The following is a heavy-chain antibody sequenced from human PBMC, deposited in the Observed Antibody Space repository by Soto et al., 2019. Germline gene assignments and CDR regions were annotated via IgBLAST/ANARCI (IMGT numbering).Heavy chain of an antibody. J-gene: IGHJ4*02. D-gene: IGHD5-12*01. CDR1: GYTFTSYY. CDR3: ARLYSGYDSLTHFDY. V-gene: IGHV1-46*03. CDR2: INPSGGST. Sequence: QVQLVQSGAEVKKPGASVKVSCKASGYTFTSYYMHWVRQAPGQGLEWMGIINPSGGSTSYAQKFQGRVTITRDTSTSTLYMELSSLRSEDTAVYYCARLYSGYDSLTHFDYWGQGTLVTVSS.